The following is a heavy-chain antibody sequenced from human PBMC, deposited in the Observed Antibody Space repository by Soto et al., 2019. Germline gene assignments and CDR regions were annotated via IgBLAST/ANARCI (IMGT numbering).Heavy chain of an antibody. CDR2: IIPIFGTA. Sequence: SVKVSCKASGGTFSSYAISWVRQAPGQGLEWMGGIIPIFGTANYAQKFQGRVTITADESTSTAYMELSSLRSEDTAVYYCARVGAVTTGVDYYYGMDVWGQGTTVTVSS. D-gene: IGHD4-4*01. CDR3: ARVGAVTTGVDYYYGMDV. CDR1: GGTFSSYA. V-gene: IGHV1-69*13. J-gene: IGHJ6*02.